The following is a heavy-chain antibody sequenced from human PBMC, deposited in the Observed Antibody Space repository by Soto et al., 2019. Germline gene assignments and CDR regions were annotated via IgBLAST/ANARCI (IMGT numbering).Heavy chain of an antibody. D-gene: IGHD2-8*01. CDR1: GGSISSYY. CDR2: IYYSGST. J-gene: IGHJ4*02. Sequence: QVQLQESGPGLVKPSEPLSLTCTVSGGSISSYYWSWIRQPPGKGLEWIGYIYYSGSTNYNPSLKSRDTISVDTSKNQFSLKLSSVTAADTAVYYCARGSMGSNFDYWGQGTLVTVSS. CDR3: ARGSMGSNFDY. V-gene: IGHV4-59*01.